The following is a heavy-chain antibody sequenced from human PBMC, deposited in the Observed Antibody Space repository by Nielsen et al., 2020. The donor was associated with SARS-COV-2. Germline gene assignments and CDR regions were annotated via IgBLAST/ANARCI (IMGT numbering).Heavy chain of an antibody. CDR3: ASIKVGATYFDY. Sequence: ESLKISCKGSGYSFTSYWISWVRQMPGKGLEWMGRIDPSDSYTNYSPSFQGHVTISADKSISTAYLQWSSLKASDTAMYYCASIKVGATYFDYWGQGTLVTVSS. D-gene: IGHD1-26*01. J-gene: IGHJ4*02. CDR1: GYSFTSYW. V-gene: IGHV5-10-1*01. CDR2: IDPSDSYT.